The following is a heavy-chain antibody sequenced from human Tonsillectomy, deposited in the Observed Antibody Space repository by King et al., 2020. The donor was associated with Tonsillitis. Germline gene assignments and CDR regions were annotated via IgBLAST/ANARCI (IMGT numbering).Heavy chain of an antibody. V-gene: IGHV4-39*07. CDR3: ATHGGSPAGGWTEEENNWFDP. J-gene: IGHJ5*02. CDR2: MYLSGRT. CDR1: GGSISSSSYY. D-gene: IGHD1-1*01. Sequence: LQLQESGPGLVKPSETLSLTCTVSGGSISSSSYYWGWIRQPPGKGLEWIGSMYLSGRTYYNPSLKSRVTISVDTSKNQLSLKLSSVTAADTAVYYCATHGGSPAGGWTEEENNWFDPWGQGTLVTVSS.